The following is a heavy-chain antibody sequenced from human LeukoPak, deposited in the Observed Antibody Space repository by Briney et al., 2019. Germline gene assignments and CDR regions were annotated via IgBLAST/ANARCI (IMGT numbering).Heavy chain of an antibody. CDR1: GFTFSSYA. CDR3: ATSRDSSSWYGYYYYGMDV. CDR2: ISGSGGST. V-gene: IGHV3-23*01. J-gene: IGHJ6*02. D-gene: IGHD6-13*01. Sequence: GGSLRLSCAASGFTFSSYAMSWVRQAPGKGLGWVSAISGSGGSTYYADSVKGRFTISRDNSKNTLYLQMNSLRAEDTAVYYCATSRDSSSWYGYYYYGMDVWGQGTTVTVSS.